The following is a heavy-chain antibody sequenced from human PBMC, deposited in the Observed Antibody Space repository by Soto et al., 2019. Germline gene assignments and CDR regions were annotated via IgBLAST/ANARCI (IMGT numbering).Heavy chain of an antibody. D-gene: IGHD3-10*01. V-gene: IGHV3-48*01. Sequence: EGQLVEFGGGLVKPGGSLRLSCAASGFSFSIYSYNWVRQAPGKGLEWLSYISPAGSSIYYADSVKCRFTISRDSARDSVYLQMSSLRAEDTAVYYGAKDRGGSGAFDIWGQGTMVTVSS. CDR2: ISPAGSSI. J-gene: IGHJ3*02. CDR3: AKDRGGSGAFDI. CDR1: GFSFSIYS.